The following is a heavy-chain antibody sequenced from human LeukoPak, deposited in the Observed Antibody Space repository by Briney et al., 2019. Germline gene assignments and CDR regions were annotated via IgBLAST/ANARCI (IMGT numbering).Heavy chain of an antibody. CDR1: GYTFTSYG. D-gene: IGHD3-22*01. J-gene: IGHJ4*02. CDR3: ARGRAMYYYDSSGYSDY. CDR2: ISAYNGNT. V-gene: IGHV1-18*01. Sequence: ASVKVSCKASGYTFTSYGISWVRQAPGQGLEWMGWISAYNGNTNYAQKLQGRVTMTTETSTSTAYMELRSLRSDDTAVYYCARGRAMYYYDSSGYSDYWGQGTLVTVSS.